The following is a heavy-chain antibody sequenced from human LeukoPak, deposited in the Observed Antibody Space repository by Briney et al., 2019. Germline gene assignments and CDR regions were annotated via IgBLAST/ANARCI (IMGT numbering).Heavy chain of an antibody. CDR1: GFTFSSYA. CDR3: ARGGYYDFSTGYYQTQYYRGMDV. V-gene: IGHV3-30*04. D-gene: IGHD3-3*01. Sequence: GGSLRLSCEASGFTFSSYAIHWVRQAPVKGLEWVAVISYDGNNQFYADAVKGRFTISRENSKNTLYLEMNSLRPEDTAVYFCARGGYYDFSTGYYQTQYYRGMDVWGQGTTVTVSS. J-gene: IGHJ6*02. CDR2: ISYDGNNQ.